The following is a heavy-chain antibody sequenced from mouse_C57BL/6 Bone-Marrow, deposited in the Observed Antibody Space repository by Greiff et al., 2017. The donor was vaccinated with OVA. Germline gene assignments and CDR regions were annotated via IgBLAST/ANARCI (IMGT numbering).Heavy chain of an antibody. CDR1: GYTFTSYW. D-gene: IGHD1-1*01. CDR3: ARYNYYGSSYWYFDV. CDR2: IYPSDSET. J-gene: IGHJ1*03. Sequence: QVQLKQPGAELVRPGSSVKLSCKASGYTFTSYWMDWVKQRPGQGLEWIGNIYPSDSETHYNQKFKDKATLTVDKSSSTAYMQLSSLTSEDSAVYYCARYNYYGSSYWYFDVWGTGTTVTVSS. V-gene: IGHV1-61*01.